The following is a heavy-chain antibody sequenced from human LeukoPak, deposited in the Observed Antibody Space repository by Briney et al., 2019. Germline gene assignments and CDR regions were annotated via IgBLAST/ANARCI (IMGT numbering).Heavy chain of an antibody. D-gene: IGHD5-18*01. J-gene: IGHJ4*02. Sequence: GRSLRLSCAASGFTFSSYGMHWVRQAPGKGLEWVAVIWYDGSNKYYADSVKGRFTISRDNSKNTLYPHMNSLRAEDTAVYYCARVEGYSYGPVRYWGQGTLVTVSS. V-gene: IGHV3-33*01. CDR3: ARVEGYSYGPVRY. CDR2: IWYDGSNK. CDR1: GFTFSSYG.